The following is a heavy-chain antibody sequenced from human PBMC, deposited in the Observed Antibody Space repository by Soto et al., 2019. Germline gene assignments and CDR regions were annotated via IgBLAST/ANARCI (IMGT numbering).Heavy chain of an antibody. CDR3: GRLAEAATGHTDFDF. J-gene: IGHJ4*02. V-gene: IGHV4-39*02. CDR2: IHSSGGT. CDR1: GASIKSRNYF. Sequence: SETLSLTCTVSGASIKSRNYFWGWIRQPPGKGLEFVGRIHSSGGTYYNPSLKSRVTVSVDLSNSHFSLSLKSLTATDTAVYYCGRLAEAATGHTDFDFWGQGTLVTVS. D-gene: IGHD2-15*01.